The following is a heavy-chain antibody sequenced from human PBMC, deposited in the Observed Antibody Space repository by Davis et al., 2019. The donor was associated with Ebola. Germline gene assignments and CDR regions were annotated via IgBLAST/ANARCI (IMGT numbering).Heavy chain of an antibody. CDR1: GGSISSSSYY. J-gene: IGHJ5*02. Sequence: MPSETLSLTCTVSGGSISSSSYYWGWISQPPGKGLEWIGSIYYSGSTYYNPSLKSRVTISVDTSKNQFSLKLSSVTAADTAVYYCARHPYDSGFGWFDPWGQGTLVTASS. D-gene: IGHD6-19*01. CDR2: IYYSGST. CDR3: ARHPYDSGFGWFDP. V-gene: IGHV4-39*01.